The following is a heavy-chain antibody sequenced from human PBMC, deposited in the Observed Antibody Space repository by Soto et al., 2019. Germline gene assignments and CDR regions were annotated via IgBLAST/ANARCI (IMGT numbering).Heavy chain of an antibody. CDR1: GFTFSDYA. CDR3: ATLSNHGFYHDC. J-gene: IGHJ4*02. V-gene: IGHV3-48*01. Sequence: EVQMVQSGGGLVQPGGSLRLSCAASGFTFSDYAMNWVRQAPGKGLEWVSYISLSGTIYYADSVKGRFTISRDNAKNSVYLQMNSLRAEDTALYYCATLSNHGFYHDCWGQGTLVTVSS. D-gene: IGHD2-2*01. CDR2: ISLSGTI.